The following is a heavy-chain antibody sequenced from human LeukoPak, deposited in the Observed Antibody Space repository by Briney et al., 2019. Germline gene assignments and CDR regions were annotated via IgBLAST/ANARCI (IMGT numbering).Heavy chain of an antibody. Sequence: GGSLRLSCAPSGFTFSSYEMNWVRQAPGKGLEWVSYIGSSGDTIYYADSVKGRFTVSRDNAKNSLYLQMNSLRAEDTAVYYCVRGDYGDYTLFDYWGQGTLVTVSS. CDR1: GFTFSSYE. CDR2: IGSSGDTI. D-gene: IGHD4-17*01. CDR3: VRGDYGDYTLFDY. J-gene: IGHJ4*02. V-gene: IGHV3-48*03.